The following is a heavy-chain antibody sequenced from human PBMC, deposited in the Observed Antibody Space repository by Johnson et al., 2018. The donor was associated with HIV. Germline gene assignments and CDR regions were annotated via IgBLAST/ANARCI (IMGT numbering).Heavy chain of an antibody. CDR3: ARTAMTPVTSSPDAFDI. J-gene: IGHJ3*02. CDR1: GLIVSSNY. Sequence: VQLVESGGGLVQSGGSLRLSCAASGLIVSSNYMSWVRQAPGKGLEWVSGISGSNIYYADSVKGRFTISRDNSMNTLSLQMNSLRAEYTAVYYCARTAMTPVTSSPDAFDIWGQGTMVTVSS. V-gene: IGHV3-66*02. D-gene: IGHD4-17*01. CDR2: ISGSNI.